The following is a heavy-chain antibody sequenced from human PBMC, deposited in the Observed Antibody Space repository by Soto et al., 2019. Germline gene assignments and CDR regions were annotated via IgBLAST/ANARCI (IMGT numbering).Heavy chain of an antibody. CDR1: GYSFTSYW. V-gene: IGHV5-10-1*01. Sequence: PGESLKISCKGPGYSFTSYWISWVRQMPGQGLEWMGRIVPSDSYTNYSPSFQGHVTISADKSISTAYLQWSSLKASDAAMYYCARTALRYLDWSPQNAFDIWGQATMVTVSS. J-gene: IGHJ3*02. CDR3: ARTALRYLDWSPQNAFDI. D-gene: IGHD3-9*01. CDR2: IVPSDSYT.